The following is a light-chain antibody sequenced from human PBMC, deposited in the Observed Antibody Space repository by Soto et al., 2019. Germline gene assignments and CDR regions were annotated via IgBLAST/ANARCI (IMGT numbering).Light chain of an antibody. Sequence: QSVLTQPRSVSGSPGQSVTISCTGTSSDVGGYQYVSWYQQHPGKAPKLMIYDVSKRPSGVPDRFSGSKSGNTASLTISGLQAEDEADYYCCSYAGSYTVVFGGGTKVTVL. J-gene: IGLJ2*01. CDR2: DVS. CDR1: SSDVGGYQY. CDR3: CSYAGSYTVV. V-gene: IGLV2-11*01.